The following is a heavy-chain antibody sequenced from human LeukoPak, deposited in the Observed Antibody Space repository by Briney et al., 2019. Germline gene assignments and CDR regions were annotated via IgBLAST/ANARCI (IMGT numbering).Heavy chain of an antibody. Sequence: PGGSLRLSCAASGFTFRSYEMNWVRQAPGKGLEWVSYISSSGTTIFYADSVKGRFTISRDNAKNSLYLQMNSLRAEDTAVYYCARDGSGSYYPYYYFDYWGQGTLVTVSS. CDR1: GFTFRSYE. CDR3: ARDGSGSYYPYYYFDY. CDR2: ISSSGTTI. V-gene: IGHV3-48*03. J-gene: IGHJ4*02. D-gene: IGHD3-10*01.